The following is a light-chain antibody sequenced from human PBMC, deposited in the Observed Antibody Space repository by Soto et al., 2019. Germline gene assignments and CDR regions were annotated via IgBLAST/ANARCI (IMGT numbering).Light chain of an antibody. J-gene: IGKJ4*01. CDR3: QKYDSAPRT. V-gene: IGKV1-27*01. CDR1: QDINNY. CDR2: AAS. Sequence: DIQMTQSPSSLSASVGDRVTITCRASQDINNYLAWYQQRPGKVPKLLIYAASPLQSRVPSRFSGSGSGTDFTLTISSLQPEDVAIYYCQKYDSAPRTFGGGTRVEVK.